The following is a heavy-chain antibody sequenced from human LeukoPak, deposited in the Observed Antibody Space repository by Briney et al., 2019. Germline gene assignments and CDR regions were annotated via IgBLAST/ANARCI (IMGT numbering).Heavy chain of an antibody. CDR1: GGSIRSYY. CDR2: IYTSGSA. D-gene: IGHD6-13*01. Sequence: PSETLSLTCTVSGGSIRSYYWSWIRQPAGKGLEWIGRIYTSGSANYNPSLKSRVTISVDTSKNQFSLKLSSVTAADTAVYYCARGLAAAGTLYYYYMDVWGKGTTVTISS. CDR3: ARGLAAAGTLYYYYMDV. J-gene: IGHJ6*03. V-gene: IGHV4-4*07.